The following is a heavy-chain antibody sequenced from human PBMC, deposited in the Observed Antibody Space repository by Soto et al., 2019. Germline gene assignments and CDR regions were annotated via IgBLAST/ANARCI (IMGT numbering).Heavy chain of an antibody. V-gene: IGHV1-18*01. J-gene: IGHJ4*02. CDR3: ARESDYFDY. Sequence: ASVKVSCKASGYTFTSYGISWVRQAPGQEHKCMGWISAYNGNINYALKLQGRVTMTTDTSTSTAYMELRILRFDDTAVYYCARESDYFDYWGQGTLVTVSS. CDR2: ISAYNGNI. CDR1: GYTFTSYG. D-gene: IGHD3-3*01.